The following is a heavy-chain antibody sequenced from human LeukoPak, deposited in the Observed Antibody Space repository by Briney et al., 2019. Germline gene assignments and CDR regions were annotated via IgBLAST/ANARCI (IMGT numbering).Heavy chain of an antibody. J-gene: IGHJ4*02. CDR1: GFTFSSYA. V-gene: IGHV3-23*01. Sequence: PGGSLRLSCAASGFTFSSYAMSWVRQAPGKGLEWVSAISGSGGSTYYADSVKGRFAISRDNSKNTLYLQMNSLRAEDTAVYYCATYYYDSSGYYVWGQRTLVTVSS. D-gene: IGHD3-22*01. CDR3: ATYYYDSSGYYV. CDR2: ISGSGGST.